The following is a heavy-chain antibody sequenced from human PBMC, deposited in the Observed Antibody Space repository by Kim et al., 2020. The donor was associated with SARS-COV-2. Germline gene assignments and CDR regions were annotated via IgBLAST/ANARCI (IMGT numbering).Heavy chain of an antibody. V-gene: IGHV3-74*01. CDR1: GFTFSSYW. Sequence: GGSLRLSCAASGFTFSSYWMHWVRQAPGKGLVWVSRINSDGSSTSYADSVKGRFTISRDNAKNTLYLQMNSLRAEDTAVYYCARGSLYSNPYYYYGMDVWGQGTTVTVSS. J-gene: IGHJ6*02. CDR2: INSDGSST. CDR3: ARGSLYSNPYYYYGMDV. D-gene: IGHD4-4*01.